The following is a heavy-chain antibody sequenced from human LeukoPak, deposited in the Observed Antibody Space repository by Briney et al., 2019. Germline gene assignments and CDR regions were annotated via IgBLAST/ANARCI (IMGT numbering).Heavy chain of an antibody. Sequence: GGSLRLSCAASGFTFSSYWMHWVRQAPGKGLVWVSRINSDESSTSYADSVKGRFTISRDNAKNTLYLQMNSLRAEDTAIYYCARDKSEIAAIDYWGQGTLVTVSS. D-gene: IGHD5-24*01. J-gene: IGHJ4*02. CDR3: ARDKSEIAAIDY. CDR2: INSDESST. CDR1: GFTFSSYW. V-gene: IGHV3-74*01.